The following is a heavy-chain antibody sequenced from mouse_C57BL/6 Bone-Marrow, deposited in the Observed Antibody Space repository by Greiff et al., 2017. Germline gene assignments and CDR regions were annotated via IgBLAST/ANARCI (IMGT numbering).Heavy chain of an antibody. CDR1: AFTFSDYG. Sequence: EVQLVESGGGLVKPGGSLKLSCAVSAFTFSDYGIHWGCQAPEKGRERVAYISSGSSTIYYAVTVKGRFTISRDNARKTLLLQMTSLRSEYTAMYYFARGDDNCEGAWFAYWGEEALVTVSA. CDR3: ARGDDNCEGAWFAY. D-gene: IGHD3-3*01. V-gene: IGHV5-17*01. J-gene: IGHJ3*01. CDR2: ISSGSSTI.